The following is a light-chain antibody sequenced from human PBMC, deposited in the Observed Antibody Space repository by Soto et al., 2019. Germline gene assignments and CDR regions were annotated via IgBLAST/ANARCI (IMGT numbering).Light chain of an antibody. CDR2: DVN. J-gene: IGLJ2*01. V-gene: IGLV2-14*03. Sequence: QSALTQPASVSGSPGQSITISCTGTSSDVGGHNYVSWYQHHPGNAPKLMIYDVNSRPSGISDRFSGSKSGNTASLTISGLQAEDEADYYCSSYTSSSTLVVFRGGTKLTVL. CDR1: SSDVGGHNY. CDR3: SSYTSSSTLVV.